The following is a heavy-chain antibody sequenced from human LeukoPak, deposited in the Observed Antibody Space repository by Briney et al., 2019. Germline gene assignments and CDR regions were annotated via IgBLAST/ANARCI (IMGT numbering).Heavy chain of an antibody. CDR1: GFSFSNHG. Sequence: GGSLRLSCAASGFSFSNHGMHWVRQAPGKRLEWVAVIWDDGNNKRYANSVNGRFTISRDDSENTLYLQMNGLTAEDTAMYYCARDSYQDYYGRFDPWGQGTLVIVSS. V-gene: IGHV3-33*01. J-gene: IGHJ5*02. CDR2: IWDDGNNK. D-gene: IGHD3-10*01. CDR3: ARDSYQDYYGRFDP.